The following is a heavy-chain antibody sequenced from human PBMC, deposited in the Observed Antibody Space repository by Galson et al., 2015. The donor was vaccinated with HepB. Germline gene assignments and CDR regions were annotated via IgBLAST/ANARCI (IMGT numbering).Heavy chain of an antibody. D-gene: IGHD5-18*01. CDR2: ISRSSSYT. Sequence: SLRLSCAASGFTFSDYYMSWIRQAPGKGLQWVSYISRSSSYTKYADSVKGRFTISRDNAMNSLYLQMNSLRAEDTAVYYCARGLVDTEVGNYFDYWGQGTLVTVSS. J-gene: IGHJ4*02. CDR1: GFTFSDYY. V-gene: IGHV3-11*06. CDR3: ARGLVDTEVGNYFDY.